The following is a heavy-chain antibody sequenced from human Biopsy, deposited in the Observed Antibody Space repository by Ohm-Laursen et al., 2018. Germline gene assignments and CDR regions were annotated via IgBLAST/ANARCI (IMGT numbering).Heavy chain of an antibody. CDR2: INPSGSTT. V-gene: IGHV1-46*01. D-gene: IGHD6-19*01. CDR1: GYSFTSYY. CDR3: ARNTGWYGDLYYFDY. J-gene: IGHJ4*02. Sequence: GASVKVSRKASGYSFTSYYIHWVRQAPGQGLEWMGMINPSGSTTSYPQIFQGRVTMTRDTSKSTVYMELSSLRSADTAVYFCARNTGWYGDLYYFDYWGQGTLVTVSS.